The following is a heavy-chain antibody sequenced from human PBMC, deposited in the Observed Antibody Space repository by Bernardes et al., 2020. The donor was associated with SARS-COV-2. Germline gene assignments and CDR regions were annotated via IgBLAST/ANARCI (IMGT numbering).Heavy chain of an antibody. D-gene: IGHD6-19*01. CDR2: FDPEDGET. J-gene: IGHJ5*02. CDR3: ATVPPFSSGWYRSVHPNWFDP. V-gene: IGHV1-24*01. Sequence: ASEKVSCKVSGYTLAELSMHWVRQAPGKGLEWMGGFDPEDGETIYAQKFQGRVTMTEDTSTDTAYMELSSLRSEDTAVYYCATVPPFSSGWYRSVHPNWFDPWGQGTLVTVS. CDR1: GYTLAELS.